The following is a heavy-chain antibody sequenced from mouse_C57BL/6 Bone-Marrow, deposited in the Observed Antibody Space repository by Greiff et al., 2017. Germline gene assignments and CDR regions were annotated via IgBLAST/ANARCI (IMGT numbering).Heavy chain of an antibody. J-gene: IGHJ3*01. CDR1: GFTFSDYE. D-gene: IGHD2-4*01. CDR3: ARRGFPYYDDGPLAD. V-gene: IGHV5-17*01. CDR2: ISRGSSTI. Sequence: EVTLVESVGGLVKPGGSLKLSCAASGFTFSDYEMHWVRQAPEQGLEWVAYISRGSSTIYYADTVKGRFTISRANATNTPFLQLTRLRSEDTAISECARRGFPYYDDGPLADWGPGTLVTVSA.